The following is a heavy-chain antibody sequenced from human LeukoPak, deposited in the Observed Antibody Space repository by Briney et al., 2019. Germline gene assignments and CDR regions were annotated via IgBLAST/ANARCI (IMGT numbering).Heavy chain of an antibody. CDR1: GFTFSSYS. Sequence: GGSLRLSCAASGFTFSSYSMNWVRQAPGKGLEWVSAISGSGGSTYYADSVKGRFTISRDNSKNTLYLQMNSLRAEDTAVYYCAKNPPFGSSSWYYYYYMDVWGKGTTVTVSS. D-gene: IGHD6-13*01. J-gene: IGHJ6*03. V-gene: IGHV3-23*01. CDR2: ISGSGGST. CDR3: AKNPPFGSSSWYYYYYMDV.